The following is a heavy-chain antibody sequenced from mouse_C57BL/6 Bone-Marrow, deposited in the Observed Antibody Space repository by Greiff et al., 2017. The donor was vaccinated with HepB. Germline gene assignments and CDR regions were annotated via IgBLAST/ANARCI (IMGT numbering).Heavy chain of an antibody. V-gene: IGHV5-4*03. Sequence: EVKLVESGGGLVKPGGSLKLSCAASGFTFSSYAMSWVRQTPEKRLEWVATISDGGSYTNYPDNVKGRFTISRDKSKNNRYLQLSHLKSEDTAMYYCAWGYGNCYFDYWGQGTTLTVSS. CDR2: ISDGGSYT. CDR1: GFTFSSYA. CDR3: AWGYGNCYFDY. D-gene: IGHD2-1*01. J-gene: IGHJ2*01.